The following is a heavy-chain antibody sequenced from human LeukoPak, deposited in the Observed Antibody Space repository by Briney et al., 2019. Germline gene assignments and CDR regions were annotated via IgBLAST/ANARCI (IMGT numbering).Heavy chain of an antibody. CDR3: ASSAGDYADDYFDY. Sequence: GGSLRLSCAASGFTFSSYGMHWVRQAPGKGLEWVAVISYDGSNKYYADSVKGRFTISSDNSKNTLYLQMNSLRAEDTAVYYCASSAGDYADDYFDYWGQGTLVTVSS. CDR1: GFTFSSYG. CDR2: ISYDGSNK. J-gene: IGHJ4*02. V-gene: IGHV3-30*03. D-gene: IGHD4-17*01.